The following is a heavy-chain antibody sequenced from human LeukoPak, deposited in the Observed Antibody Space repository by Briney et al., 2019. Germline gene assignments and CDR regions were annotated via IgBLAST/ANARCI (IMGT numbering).Heavy chain of an antibody. D-gene: IGHD3-22*01. CDR3: ARARYYYDSSGYYYYFDY. V-gene: IGHV1-8*03. CDR2: MNPNSGNT. CDR1: GYTFTSYD. J-gene: IGHJ4*02. Sequence: ASVKVSCKASGYTFTSYDINWVRQATGQGLEWMGWMNPNSGNTGYAQKFQGRVTITRNTSISTAYMELSSLRSEDTAVYYCARARYYYDSSGYYYYFDYWGQGTLVTVYS.